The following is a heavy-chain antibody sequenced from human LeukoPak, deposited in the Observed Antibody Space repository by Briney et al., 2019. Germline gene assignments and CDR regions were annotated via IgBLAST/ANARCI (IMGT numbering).Heavy chain of an antibody. J-gene: IGHJ4*02. Sequence: GGSLRLSCAASGFTLSSNYMSWVRQAPGKGLEWVSVIYRGGSTYYADSVKGRFTISRDNSKNTLYLQMNSLRAEDTAVYYCARGVVYSRGPPRYWGQGTLVTVSS. CDR1: GFTLSSNY. V-gene: IGHV3-53*01. CDR3: ARGVVYSRGPPRY. D-gene: IGHD6-19*01. CDR2: IYRGGST.